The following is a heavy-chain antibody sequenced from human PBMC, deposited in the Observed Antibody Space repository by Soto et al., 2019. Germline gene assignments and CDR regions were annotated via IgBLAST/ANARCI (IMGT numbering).Heavy chain of an antibody. J-gene: IGHJ4*02. CDR2: IYYSGST. CDR3: ARYYYDSSGYYY. D-gene: IGHD3-22*01. V-gene: IGHV4-39*01. CDR1: GGSISSSSYY. Sequence: SETLSLTCTVSGGSISSSSYYWGWIRQPPGKGLEWIGSIYYSGSTYYNPSLKSRVTISGDTSKNQFSLKLSSVTAADTAVYYCARYYYDSSGYYYWGQGTLVTVSS.